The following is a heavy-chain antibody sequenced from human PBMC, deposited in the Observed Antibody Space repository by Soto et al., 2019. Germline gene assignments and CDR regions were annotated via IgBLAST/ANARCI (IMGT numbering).Heavy chain of an antibody. D-gene: IGHD2-2*01. CDR3: PRHQIVVVPAAQPIDSYGMDV. J-gene: IGHJ6*02. V-gene: IGHV3-48*02. CDR1: GFTFSSYS. Sequence: PGGCLRLSCAASGFTFSSYSMNWVRQAPGKGLEWVSYISSSSSTIYYADSVKGRFTISRDNAKNSLYLQMNSLRDEDTTVYYCPRHQIVVVPAAQPIDSYGMDVWGQGTTVTVSS. CDR2: ISSSSSTI.